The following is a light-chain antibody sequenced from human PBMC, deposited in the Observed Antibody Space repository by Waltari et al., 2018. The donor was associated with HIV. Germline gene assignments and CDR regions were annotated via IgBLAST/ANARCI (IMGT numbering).Light chain of an antibody. CDR1: QTVLYSSNKKNF. CDR2: WET. J-gene: IGKJ2*01. V-gene: IGKV4-1*01. CDR3: QQYYSTPYT. Sequence: DIVMTQSPDPLAVPLGERATITCNSSQTVLYSSNKKNFLSWYQQKPGQPPKLLISWETTRDSGVPDRFSGSGSGTDFTLTVSSLQAEDVAFYYCQQYYSTPYTFGRGTKV.